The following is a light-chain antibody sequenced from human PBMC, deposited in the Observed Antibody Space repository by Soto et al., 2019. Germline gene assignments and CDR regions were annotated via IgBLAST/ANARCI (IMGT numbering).Light chain of an antibody. V-gene: IGKV1-33*01. CDR1: QDISNY. Sequence: DIQMTQSPSSLSASVGDRVTITCQASQDISNYLNWYQQKPGKAPKLLIYDASNLETGVPSRFSGRGSGTYFTVTISSLQPEDSATYYCQQYDNLPYTFGQGTKLEIK. J-gene: IGKJ2*01. CDR3: QQYDNLPYT. CDR2: DAS.